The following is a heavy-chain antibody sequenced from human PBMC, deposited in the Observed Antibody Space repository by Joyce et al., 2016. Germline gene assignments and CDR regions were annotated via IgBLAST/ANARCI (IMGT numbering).Heavy chain of an antibody. CDR2: IHYSGST. D-gene: IGHD3-10*01. J-gene: IGHJ6*02. V-gene: IGHV4-59*01. CDR1: GGAMETDH. Sequence: QVQLQESGPGLVKPSETLSLTCTVSGGAMETDHWTWIRQPPGKGLDWIGYIHYSGSTVYNPSLKRRLTISVDTSKNQFSLRLSSVTAADTAVYYCARWHYYGSGAGYGLDVWGQGTAVTVSS. CDR3: ARWHYYGSGAGYGLDV.